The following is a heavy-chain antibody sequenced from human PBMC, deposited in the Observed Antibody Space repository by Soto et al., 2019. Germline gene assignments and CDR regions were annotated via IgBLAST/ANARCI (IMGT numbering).Heavy chain of an antibody. V-gene: IGHV4-39*01. CDR3: ARHKVVSGYSYGRNFDY. J-gene: IGHJ4*02. CDR2: IYYSGST. CDR1: GGSISSSSYY. Sequence: PSETLSLTCTVSGGSISSSSYYWGWIRQPPGKGLEWIGSIYYSGSTYYNPSLKSRVTISVDTSKNQFSLKLSSVTAADTAVYYCARHKVVSGYSYGRNFDYWGQGTLVTVSS. D-gene: IGHD5-18*01.